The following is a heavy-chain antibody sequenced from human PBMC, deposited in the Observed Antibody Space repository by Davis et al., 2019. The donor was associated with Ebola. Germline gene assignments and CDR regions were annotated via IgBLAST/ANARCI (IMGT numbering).Heavy chain of an antibody. V-gene: IGHV3-23*01. J-gene: IGHJ4*02. Sequence: GGSLRLSCAASGFTFSSYAMSWVRQAPGKGLEWVSAISGSGGSTYYADSVKGRFTISRDNSKNTLYLQMNSLKTEDTAVYYCTRPGYSSGRDYWGQGTLVTVSS. CDR3: TRPGYSSGRDY. CDR1: GFTFSSYA. D-gene: IGHD6-19*01. CDR2: ISGSGGST.